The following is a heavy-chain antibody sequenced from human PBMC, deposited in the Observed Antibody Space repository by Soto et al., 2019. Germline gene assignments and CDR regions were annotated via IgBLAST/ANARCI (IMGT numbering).Heavy chain of an antibody. V-gene: IGHV3-30*18. Sequence: QVQLVESGGGVVQPGRSLRLSCVASGFTFSSYGMHWVRQAPGKGLEWVAIISYDGSNTYYADSVKGRFTISRDNSKNTLYLQMNSLRAEDTSVYYXXKEXXXSGXYYISSSYYFDYWGQGTLVTVSS. CDR2: ISYDGSNT. CDR3: XKEXXXSGXYYISSSYYFDY. D-gene: IGHD1-26*01. CDR1: GFTFSSYG. J-gene: IGHJ4*02.